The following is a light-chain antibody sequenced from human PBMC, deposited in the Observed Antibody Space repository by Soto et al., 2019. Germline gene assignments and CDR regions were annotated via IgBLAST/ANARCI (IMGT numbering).Light chain of an antibody. CDR1: QSVSSY. V-gene: IGKV3-11*01. Sequence: EIVLTQSPATLSLSPGERATLSCRASQSVSSYLAWYQQKPGQAPRLLIYDASNRATGIPARFSGSGSGTDFNLAISSLEPEDFAVYYCQQRSNWPPITFGQETRLEIK. CDR3: QQRSNWPPIT. J-gene: IGKJ5*01. CDR2: DAS.